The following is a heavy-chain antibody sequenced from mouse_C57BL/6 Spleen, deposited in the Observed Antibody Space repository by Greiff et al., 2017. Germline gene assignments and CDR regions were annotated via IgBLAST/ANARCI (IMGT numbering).Heavy chain of an antibody. CDR1: GFTFSDYG. CDR3: ARRATVVTTGFGY. J-gene: IGHJ3*01. V-gene: IGHV5-17*01. CDR2: ISSGSSTI. D-gene: IGHD2-2*01. Sequence: EVMLVESGGGLVKPGGSLKLSCAASGFTFSDYGMHWVRQAPEKGLEWVAYISSGSSTIYYADTVKGRFTISRDNAKNTLCLQMTSLRSEDTAMYYCARRATVVTTGFGYWGQGTLVTVSA.